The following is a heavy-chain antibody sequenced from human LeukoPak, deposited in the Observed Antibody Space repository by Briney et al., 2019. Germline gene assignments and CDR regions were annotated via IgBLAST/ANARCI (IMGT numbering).Heavy chain of an antibody. CDR3: ARDSGSSQRGAFDI. V-gene: IGHV1-69*13. D-gene: IGHD1-26*01. Sequence: SVKVSCKASGGTFSSYTISWVRQAPGQGLEWMGGIIPIFGTANYAQKFQGRVTITADESTSTAYMELSSLRSEDTAVYYCARDSGSSQRGAFDIWGQGTMVTVSS. CDR2: IIPIFGTA. J-gene: IGHJ3*02. CDR1: GGTFSSYT.